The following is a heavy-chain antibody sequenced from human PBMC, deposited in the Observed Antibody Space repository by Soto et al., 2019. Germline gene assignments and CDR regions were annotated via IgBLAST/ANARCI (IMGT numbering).Heavy chain of an antibody. Sequence: PSETLSLTCTVSGGSISSSSYYWGWIRQPPGKGLEWIGSIYYSGSTYYNPSLKSRVTISVDTSKNQFSLKLSSVTAADTAVYYCARTYSSSGYYYYGMDVWGQGTTVTVSS. CDR1: GGSISSSSYY. CDR3: ARTYSSSGYYYYGMDV. J-gene: IGHJ6*02. V-gene: IGHV4-39*01. D-gene: IGHD6-6*01. CDR2: IYYSGST.